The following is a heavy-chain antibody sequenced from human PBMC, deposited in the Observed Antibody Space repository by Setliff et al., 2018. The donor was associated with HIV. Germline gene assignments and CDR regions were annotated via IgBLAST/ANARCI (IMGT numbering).Heavy chain of an antibody. CDR1: GGSISIGGYY. D-gene: IGHD2-15*01. CDR2: IYHNGGT. CDR3: ARGGGSRAATSSYHYMDV. Sequence: SETLSLTCTVSGGSISIGGYYWGWIRQHPGKGLEWIGYIYHNGGTYYNPSLKSRVIISVDTSKNQFSLKLSSVTAADTAVYYCARGGGSRAATSSYHYMDVWGKGTTVTVSS. J-gene: IGHJ6*03. V-gene: IGHV4-31*03.